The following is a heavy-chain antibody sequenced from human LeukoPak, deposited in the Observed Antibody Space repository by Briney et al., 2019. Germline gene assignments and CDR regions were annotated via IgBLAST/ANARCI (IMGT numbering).Heavy chain of an antibody. CDR2: ISGSGGST. Sequence: GGSLRLSCAASGFTFSSYAMSWVRQAPGKGLEWVSAISGSGGSTYYADSVKGRFTISRDNSKNTLYLQMNSLRAEDTAVYYCAREGGDYYDSSGYYYYFDYWGQGTLVTVSS. V-gene: IGHV3-23*01. CDR1: GFTFSSYA. D-gene: IGHD3-22*01. CDR3: AREGGDYYDSSGYYYYFDY. J-gene: IGHJ4*02.